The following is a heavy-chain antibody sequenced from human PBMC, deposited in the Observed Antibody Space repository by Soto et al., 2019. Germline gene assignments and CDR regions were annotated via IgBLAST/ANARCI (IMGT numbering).Heavy chain of an antibody. J-gene: IGHJ5*02. CDR2: SYYSGST. D-gene: IGHD2-2*01. V-gene: IGHV4-30-4*01. Sequence: SEPLCLTCTVSGGSISSGDYYWSWIRQPPGKGLEGIRYSYYSGSTHYIPSLKSRVTISVDTSKNKFSLKLSSVTAADTAVYYCARTYSSTTSCPTWFDPWGQGTLVTVSS. CDR3: ARTYSSTTSCPTWFDP. CDR1: GGSISSGDYY.